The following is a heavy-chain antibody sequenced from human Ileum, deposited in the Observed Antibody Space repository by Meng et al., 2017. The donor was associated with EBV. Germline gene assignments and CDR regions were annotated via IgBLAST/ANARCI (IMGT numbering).Heavy chain of an antibody. D-gene: IGHD6-13*01. CDR2: IYGQGDK. J-gene: IGHJ5*01. CDR3: ALRPRQLLRGWFDS. CDR1: GISLSTSGVG. Sequence: QITLNESAPTLVKPTQTLPLTCTCSGISLSTSGVGVGWIRQPPGKALEWLAMIYGQGDKHYSPSLTSRLTITKDTSKNQVVLTMTNMDSVDTATYYCALRPRQLLRGWFDSWGQGALVTVSS. V-gene: IGHV2-5*01.